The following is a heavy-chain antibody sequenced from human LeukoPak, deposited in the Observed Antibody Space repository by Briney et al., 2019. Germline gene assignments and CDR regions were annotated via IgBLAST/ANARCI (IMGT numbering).Heavy chain of an antibody. CDR2: ISSGSSYI. Sequence: KPGGSLRLSCAAPGFTFSSYSMNWVRQAPGKGLEWVSSISSGSSYIYYADSVKGRFTISRDNAKNSLYLQMNSLRAEDTAVYYCARGIAARPGYWGQGTLVTVSS. CDR3: ARGIAARPGY. D-gene: IGHD6-6*01. V-gene: IGHV3-21*01. J-gene: IGHJ4*02. CDR1: GFTFSSYS.